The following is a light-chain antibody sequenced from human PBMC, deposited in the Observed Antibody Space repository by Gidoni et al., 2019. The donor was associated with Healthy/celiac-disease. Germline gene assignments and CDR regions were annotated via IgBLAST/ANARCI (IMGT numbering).Light chain of an antibody. Sequence: DIQMTQSPSTLSASVGERVTITCRASQSISSWLAWYQQKPGNAPKLLIYKASSLESGVPSRFSGSGSGTEFTLTISSLQPDDFATYYCQQYNSYPFTFGPGTKVDIK. CDR2: KAS. J-gene: IGKJ3*01. CDR1: QSISSW. CDR3: QQYNSYPFT. V-gene: IGKV1-5*03.